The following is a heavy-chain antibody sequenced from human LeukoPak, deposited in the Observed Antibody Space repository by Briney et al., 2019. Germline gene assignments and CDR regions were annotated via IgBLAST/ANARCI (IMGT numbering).Heavy chain of an antibody. J-gene: IGHJ3*02. D-gene: IGHD5-24*01. CDR2: VCYSGST. CDR3: ARELGRLQTLRDAFDI. Sequence: PSETLSLTCTVSSGSISSSSYCWGWIRQSPGKGLEWIGSVCYSGSTYYNPSLKSRVTISADTSKNRFSLKLNSVTAADTAVYYCARELGRLQTLRDAFDIWGQGTMVTVSS. CDR1: SGSISSSSYC. V-gene: IGHV4-39*01.